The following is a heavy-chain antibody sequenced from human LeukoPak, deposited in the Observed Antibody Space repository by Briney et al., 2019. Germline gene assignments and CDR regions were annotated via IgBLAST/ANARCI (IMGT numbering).Heavy chain of an antibody. J-gene: IGHJ4*02. CDR2: ISNSGGTT. CDR3: AKDRGY. V-gene: IGHV3-23*01. CDR1: GFTFSTYA. Sequence: GGSLRLSCAASGFTFSTYAMTWVRQAPGKGLEWASAISNSGGTTYYADSVKGRFTISRDNLKNTLYLQMNSLRAEDTAVYYCAKDRGYWGQGTLVTVSS.